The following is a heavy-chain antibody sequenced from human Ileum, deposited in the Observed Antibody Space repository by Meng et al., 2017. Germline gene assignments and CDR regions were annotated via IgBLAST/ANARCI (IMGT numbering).Heavy chain of an antibody. CDR3: AGKDWGEGLDF. D-gene: IGHD7-27*01. V-gene: IGHV6-1*01. J-gene: IGHJ4*02. Sequence: HVQLQQSGPGLVKPSQTLSLTCAISGDSVSSDTGAWNWTRQSPSRGLEWLGRTYYRSRWYNNYAVSVKSRITINPDTSKNQFSLQLNSVTPDDTAVYYCAGKDWGEGLDFWDQGTLVTVSS. CDR1: GDSVSSDTGA. CDR2: TYYRSRWYN.